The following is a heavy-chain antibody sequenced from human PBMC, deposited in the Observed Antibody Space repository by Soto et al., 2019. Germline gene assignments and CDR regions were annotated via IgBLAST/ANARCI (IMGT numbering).Heavy chain of an antibody. CDR1: GGSISTYS. CDR3: ARDSSDDYGSGSYYIGFDY. D-gene: IGHD3-10*01. V-gene: IGHV4-59*01. J-gene: IGHJ4*02. CDR2: IYNSGST. Sequence: QVQLQESGPGLVKPSETLSLTCTVSGGSISTYSWSWIRQPPGKGLEWIGYIYNSGSTNYNPSLKSRVTISVYTSKNHFSLKLNSVTAADTAVYYCARDSSDDYGSGSYYIGFDYWGQGTLVTVSS.